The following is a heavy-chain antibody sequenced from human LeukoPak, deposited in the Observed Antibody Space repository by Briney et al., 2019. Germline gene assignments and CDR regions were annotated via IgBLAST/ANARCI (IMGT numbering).Heavy chain of an antibody. CDR2: IWYDGSNK. Sequence: GGSLRLSCAASGFTFSSYGMHWVRQAPGKGPEWVAVIWYDGSNKYYADSVKGRFTISRDNSKNTLYLQMNSLRAEDTAVYYCARDGSVDCSSTSCPSGFDYWGQGTLVTVSS. CDR1: GFTFSSYG. V-gene: IGHV3-33*01. J-gene: IGHJ4*02. CDR3: ARDGSVDCSSTSCPSGFDY. D-gene: IGHD2-2*01.